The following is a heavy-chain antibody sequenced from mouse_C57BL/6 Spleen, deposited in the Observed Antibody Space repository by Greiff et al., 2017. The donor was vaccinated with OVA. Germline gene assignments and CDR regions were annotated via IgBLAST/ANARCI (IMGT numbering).Heavy chain of an antibody. V-gene: IGHV1-69*01. CDR1: GYTFTSYW. CDR2: IDPSDSYT. Sequence: QVQLKESGAELVMPGASVKLSCKASGYTFTSYWMHWVKQRPGQGLEWIGEIDPSDSYTNYNQKFKGKSTLTVDKSSSTAYMQLSSLTSEDSAVYYCARPVVAPYWYFDVWGTGTTVTVSS. D-gene: IGHD1-1*01. J-gene: IGHJ1*03. CDR3: ARPVVAPYWYFDV.